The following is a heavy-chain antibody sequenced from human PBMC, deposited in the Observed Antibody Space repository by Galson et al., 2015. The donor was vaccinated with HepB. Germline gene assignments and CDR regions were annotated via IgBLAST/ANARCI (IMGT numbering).Heavy chain of an antibody. J-gene: IGHJ6*02. CDR2: ISSSGSTI. CDR3: ARGGITIFGVVINYYYYGMDV. CDR1: GFTFSDYY. Sequence: SLRLSCAASGFTFSDYYMSWIRQAPGKGLEWVSYISSSGSTIYYADSVKGRFTISRDNAKNSLYLQMNSLRAEDTAVYYCARGGITIFGVVINYYYYGMDVWGLGTLVTVSS. D-gene: IGHD3-3*01. V-gene: IGHV3-11*01.